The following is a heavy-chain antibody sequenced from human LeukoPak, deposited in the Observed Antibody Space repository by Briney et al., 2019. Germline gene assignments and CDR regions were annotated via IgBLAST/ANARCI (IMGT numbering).Heavy chain of an antibody. D-gene: IGHD3-22*01. Sequence: GGSLRLSCTASGFTFSSYSMNWVRQAPGKGLEWVSYISSSSSTIYYADSVKGRFTISRDNSKNTLYLQMNSLRAEDTAVYCCAKGDYYDSSGYLDYWGQGTLVTVSS. V-gene: IGHV3-48*01. CDR3: AKGDYYDSSGYLDY. CDR2: ISSSSSTI. J-gene: IGHJ4*02. CDR1: GFTFSSYS.